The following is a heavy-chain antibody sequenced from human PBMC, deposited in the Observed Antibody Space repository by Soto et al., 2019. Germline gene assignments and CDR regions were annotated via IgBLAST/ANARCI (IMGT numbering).Heavy chain of an antibody. D-gene: IGHD6-19*01. J-gene: IGHJ4*02. V-gene: IGHV1-3*01. CDR2: INAGNGNT. Sequence: QVQLVQSGAEVKKPGASVKVSCKASGYTFTSYAIHWVRQTPGQRLEWMGWINAGNGNTKYSQKFQDRVTITRDTSASTAYMELSSLRSEDTAVYYCARDLGGWPDYWGQGTLVTVSS. CDR3: ARDLGGWPDY. CDR1: GYTFTSYA.